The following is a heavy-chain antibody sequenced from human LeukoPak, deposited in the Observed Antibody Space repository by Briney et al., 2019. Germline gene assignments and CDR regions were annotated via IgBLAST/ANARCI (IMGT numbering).Heavy chain of an antibody. CDR1: GFTFSSYA. Sequence: GGSLRLSCAASGFTFSSYAMHWVRQAPGKGLEWVAVISYDGSNKYYADSVKGRFTISRDNSKNTLYLQMNSLRAEDTAVYYCARDLGSGWYFDYWGQGTLVTVSS. CDR2: ISYDGSNK. V-gene: IGHV3-30*04. D-gene: IGHD6-19*01. J-gene: IGHJ4*02. CDR3: ARDLGSGWYFDY.